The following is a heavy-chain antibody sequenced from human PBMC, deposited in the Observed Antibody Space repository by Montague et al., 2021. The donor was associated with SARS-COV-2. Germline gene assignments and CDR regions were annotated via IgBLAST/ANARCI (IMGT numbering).Heavy chain of an antibody. Sequence: LRLSCAGSGFTFGDYAMSWVRQAPGKGLEWVGFIRSKGYGGTKEYAASVKGRFTISRDDSKSIAYLQMNSLKTEDTAVYYCSRVRDYYGSGSYYFDYWGQGTLVTVSS. CDR3: SRVRDYYGSGSYYFDY. J-gene: IGHJ4*02. D-gene: IGHD3-10*01. CDR1: GFTFGDYA. CDR2: IRSKGYGGTK. V-gene: IGHV3-49*04.